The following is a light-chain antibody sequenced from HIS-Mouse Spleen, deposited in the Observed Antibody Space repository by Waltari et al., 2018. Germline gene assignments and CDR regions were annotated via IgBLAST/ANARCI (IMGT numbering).Light chain of an antibody. CDR1: ALPTKY. J-gene: IGLJ2*01. CDR3: YSTDSSGNHRV. V-gene: IGLV3-10*01. CDR2: EAS. Sequence: SYELTQPPSVSVSPGQTARITCSGDALPTKYAYWYQQKSGQAPVLVIFEASKLPSGVPARFSGSSSGTMATLTISGAQVEDEADYYCYSTDSSGNHRVFGGGTKLTVL.